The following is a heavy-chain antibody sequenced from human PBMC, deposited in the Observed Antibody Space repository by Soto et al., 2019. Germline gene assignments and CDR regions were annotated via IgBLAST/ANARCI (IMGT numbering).Heavy chain of an antibody. V-gene: IGHV3-30*18. CDR1: GFTFSSYG. J-gene: IGHJ4*02. D-gene: IGHD6-13*01. Sequence: PGGSLRLSCAASGFTFSSYGMHWVRQAPGKGLEWVAVISDNGSNKYYADSVKGRFTISRDNSKNTLYLQMNNLRGEDTALYYCAKERSSSWYYFDYWGQGTLVTVS. CDR3: AKERSSSWYYFDY. CDR2: ISDNGSNK.